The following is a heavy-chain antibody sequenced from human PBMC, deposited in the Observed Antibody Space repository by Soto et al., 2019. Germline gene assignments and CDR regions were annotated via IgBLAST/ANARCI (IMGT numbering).Heavy chain of an antibody. V-gene: IGHV3-21*05. CDR3: ARDNSRGFDR. Sequence: PGGSLRLSCAASGFTFRTYSMNWVRQAPGKGLEWVSYISGSSTYTNYADSVKGRFTISRDNAKNSLNLQMNSLRAEDTAVYYCARDNSRGFDRWGLGTLVTVSS. CDR2: ISGSSTYT. J-gene: IGHJ5*02. CDR1: GFTFRTYS. D-gene: IGHD4-4*01.